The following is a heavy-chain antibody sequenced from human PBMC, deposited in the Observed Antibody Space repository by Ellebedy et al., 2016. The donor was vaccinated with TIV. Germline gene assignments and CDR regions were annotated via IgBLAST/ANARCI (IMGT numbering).Heavy chain of an antibody. Sequence: PGGSLRLSCAASGITFSSYGMHWVRQAPGKGLEWVAAVSYYADSVKGRFTISRDNSRSTLYLQMNSLRAEDTAVYYCAKDLTFGGGSPQDWDYWGQGTLVTVPS. J-gene: IGHJ4*02. CDR3: AKDLTFGGGSPQDWDY. D-gene: IGHD3-16*01. CDR1: GITFSSYG. CDR2: VS. V-gene: IGHV3-30*18.